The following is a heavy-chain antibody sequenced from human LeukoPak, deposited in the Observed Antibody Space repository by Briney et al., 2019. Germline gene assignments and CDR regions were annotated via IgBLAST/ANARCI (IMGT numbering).Heavy chain of an antibody. CDR2: IDPNSGGT. Sequence: GASVKVSCKASGYTFIGNYIHWVRQAPGQGLEWMGWIDPNSGGTNYAQKLQGRVTMTRDTSISTAYMELSRLTPDDTAVYYCAIHWGAGWYFDLWGRGTLVSVSS. CDR1: GYTFIGNY. V-gene: IGHV1-2*02. J-gene: IGHJ2*01. D-gene: IGHD7-27*01. CDR3: AIHWGAGWYFDL.